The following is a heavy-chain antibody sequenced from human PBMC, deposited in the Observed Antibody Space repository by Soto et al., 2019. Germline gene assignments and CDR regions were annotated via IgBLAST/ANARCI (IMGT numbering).Heavy chain of an antibody. CDR3: VKDQIPVLYYDSSGFPDC. Sequence: GGSRRLSCSASGLPFSSYAMHWVRQAPGKGLEYVSSISSNGGSTYYADSVKGRFTISRDNSKNTLYLQMSSLRAEDTAVYYCVKDQIPVLYYDSSGFPDCWGQGTLVTVSS. V-gene: IGHV3-64D*06. CDR1: GLPFSSYA. D-gene: IGHD3-22*01. CDR2: ISSNGGST. J-gene: IGHJ4*02.